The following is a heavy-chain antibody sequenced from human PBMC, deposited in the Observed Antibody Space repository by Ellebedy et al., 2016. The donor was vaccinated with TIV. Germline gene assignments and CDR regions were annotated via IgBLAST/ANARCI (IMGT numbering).Heavy chain of an antibody. J-gene: IGHJ4*02. CDR2: INPNSGDT. CDR1: GYTFTAYY. V-gene: IGHV1-2*02. D-gene: IGHD6-19*01. Sequence: ASVKVSCXASGYTFTAYYMHWVRQAPGQGLEWMGWINPNSGDTSYAQKFQGRVAMTRDTSISTAYMELSRLRSDDTAMYYCASVYSSGWYHDYWGRGTLVTVSS. CDR3: ASVYSSGWYHDY.